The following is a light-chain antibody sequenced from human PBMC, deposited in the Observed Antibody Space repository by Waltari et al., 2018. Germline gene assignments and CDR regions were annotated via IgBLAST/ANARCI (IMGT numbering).Light chain of an antibody. J-gene: IGKJ1*01. CDR1: QSLVSSDGNPY. CDR3: MQGTHWPWT. V-gene: IGKV2-30*01. CDR2: KVS. Sequence: DVVMSQSPLSLPVTLGQPAPISCTSSQSLVSSDGNPYFNWFQQRPGRSPRRLFYKVSNRDSGVPDRFSGSGSGTDFTLRISRVEAEDVGVYYCMQGTHWPWTVGQGTKVEIK.